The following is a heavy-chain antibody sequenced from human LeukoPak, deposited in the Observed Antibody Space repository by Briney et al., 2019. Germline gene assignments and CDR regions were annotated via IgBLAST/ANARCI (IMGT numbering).Heavy chain of an antibody. CDR2: IYYSGST. CDR1: GGSISSYY. V-gene: IGHV4-59*01. CDR3: ARGLWGSSWYGINYGMDV. D-gene: IGHD6-13*01. J-gene: IGHJ6*02. Sequence: SETLSLTCTVSGGSISSYYWSWIRQPPGKGLEWIGYIYYSGSTNYNLSLKSRVTISVDTSKNQFSLKLSSVTAADTAVYYCARGLWGSSWYGINYGMDVWGQGTTVTVSS.